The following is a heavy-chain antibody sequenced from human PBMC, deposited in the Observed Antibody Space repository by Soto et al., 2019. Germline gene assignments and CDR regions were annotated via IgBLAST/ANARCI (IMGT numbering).Heavy chain of an antibody. Sequence: SETLLTCTVSGGSISSYYWSWIRQPPGKGLEWVGYMYYSGSTNYNPSLKSRVTISVDNAKNSLYLQMNSLRAEDTAVYYCARDPDSSGWHVDYWGQGTLVTVS. V-gene: IGHV4-59*12. CDR1: GGSISSYY. CDR3: ARDPDSSGWHVDY. D-gene: IGHD6-19*01. CDR2: MYYSGST. J-gene: IGHJ4*02.